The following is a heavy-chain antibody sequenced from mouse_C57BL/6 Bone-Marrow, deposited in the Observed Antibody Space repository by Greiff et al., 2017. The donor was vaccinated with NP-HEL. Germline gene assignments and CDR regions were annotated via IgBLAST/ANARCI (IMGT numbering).Heavy chain of an antibody. J-gene: IGHJ4*01. Sequence: EVHLVESGGGLVKPGGSLKLSCAASGFTFSDYGMHWVRQAPEKGLEWVAYISSGSSTIYYADTVKGRFTISRDNAKNTLFLQMTSLRSEDTAMYYCARNPYYGSSPYYAMDYWGQGTSVTVSS. CDR1: GFTFSDYG. CDR3: ARNPYYGSSPYYAMDY. CDR2: ISSGSSTI. D-gene: IGHD1-1*01. V-gene: IGHV5-17*01.